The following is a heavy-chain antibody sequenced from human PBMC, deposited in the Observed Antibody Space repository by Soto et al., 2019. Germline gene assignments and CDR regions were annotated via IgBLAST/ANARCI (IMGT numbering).Heavy chain of an antibody. CDR1: GGTFSSYA. Sequence: QVQLVQSGAEVKKPGSSVKVSCKASGGTFSSYAISWVRQAPGQGLEWMGRIIPIFGTTNYAQRFQGRVTITADPSTTTAYLERSSLRSEDTAVYFCARGSSSWPYFDYWGQGTLVTVSS. D-gene: IGHD6-13*01. J-gene: IGHJ4*02. CDR3: ARGSSSWPYFDY. CDR2: IIPIFGTT. V-gene: IGHV1-69*15.